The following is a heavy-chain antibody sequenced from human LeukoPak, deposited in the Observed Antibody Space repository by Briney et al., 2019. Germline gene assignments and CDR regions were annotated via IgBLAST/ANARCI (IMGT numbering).Heavy chain of an antibody. D-gene: IGHD4-17*01. CDR1: GFNFTSYW. CDR2: VYPDDSDT. Sequence: GESLKISCKGSGFNFTSYWIAWVRQMPGKGLGWMGIVYPDDSDTRYSPSFEGQVTISADRSISTAYLQWSSLKASDTATYYCARHDFYGDYGANWFDPWGQGTLVTVSS. CDR3: ARHDFYGDYGANWFDP. J-gene: IGHJ5*02. V-gene: IGHV5-51*01.